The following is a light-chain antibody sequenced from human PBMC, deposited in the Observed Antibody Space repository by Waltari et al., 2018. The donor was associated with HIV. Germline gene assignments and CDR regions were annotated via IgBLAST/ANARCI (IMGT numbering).Light chain of an antibody. CDR3: SSFANRDGFYVL. J-gene: IGLJ2*01. V-gene: IGLV2-8*01. Sequence: QSALTQPPSASGSPGQSVTLSCPGTNSDIGTYDSVSWYQQHPGKAPKLVISEVTKRPSGGSDRFSGSKSGNTAFLTVSGLQAEDEADYYCSSFANRDGFYVLFGGGTRLTVL. CDR1: NSDIGTYDS. CDR2: EVT.